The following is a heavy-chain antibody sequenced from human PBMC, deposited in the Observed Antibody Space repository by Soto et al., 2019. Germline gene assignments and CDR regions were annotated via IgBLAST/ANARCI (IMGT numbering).Heavy chain of an antibody. CDR3: AIFRVPNSRRPTSYSSCLDV. J-gene: IGHJ6*03. V-gene: IGHV3-11*01. CDR2: ISSSGGAI. Sequence: WIIKKKGKGLEWVSYISSSGGAIYYADSVKGRFTISRDNAKNSLYLQVNSLRAEDTAVYYCAIFRVPNSRRPTSYSSCLDV. D-gene: IGHD3-22*01.